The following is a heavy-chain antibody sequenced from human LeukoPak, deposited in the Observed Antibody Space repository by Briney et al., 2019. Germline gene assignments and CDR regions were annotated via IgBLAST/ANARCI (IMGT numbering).Heavy chain of an antibody. CDR2: INPNSGGT. CDR1: GYTFTGHY. V-gene: IGHV1-2*02. CDR3: ARGPMVRGVIIKSLPVNNWFDP. Sequence: ASVTVSCTASGYTFTGHYMEWVRQAPGEGIEWMGWINPNSGGTNYAQKFQGRVTMTRATSISTAYMELSRLRSDYTAVYYCARGPMVRGVIIKSLPVNNWFDPWGQGTLVTVSS. D-gene: IGHD3-10*01. J-gene: IGHJ5*02.